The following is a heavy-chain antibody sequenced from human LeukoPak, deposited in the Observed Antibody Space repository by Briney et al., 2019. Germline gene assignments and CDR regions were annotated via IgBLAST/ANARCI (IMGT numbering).Heavy chain of an antibody. CDR2: MSNNGAT. J-gene: IGHJ4*02. Sequence: SETLSLTCTVSGGSISGFYWSWIRQPPGKGLEWIGYMSNNGATTYNPSLKSRVTISIDMSNNHFSLTLKSVTAADKAVYYCARLRAGGRLVDYWGQGTLVTVSS. CDR3: ARLRAGGRLVDY. D-gene: IGHD3-9*01. V-gene: IGHV4-59*01. CDR1: GGSISGFY.